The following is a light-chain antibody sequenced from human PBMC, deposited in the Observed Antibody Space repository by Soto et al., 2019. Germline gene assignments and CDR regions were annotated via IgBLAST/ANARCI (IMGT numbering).Light chain of an antibody. CDR2: GAS. V-gene: IGKV3-20*01. Sequence: DIVLTQSPDTLSMSPGERATLSCRASQSVSSNYLAWYQQKPGQAPRLLIYGASTRATGIPDRFSGSGSGTDFTLTISRLESEDFAVYYCQQYGSSSYTFGLGTRLEIK. J-gene: IGKJ2*01. CDR3: QQYGSSSYT. CDR1: QSVSSNY.